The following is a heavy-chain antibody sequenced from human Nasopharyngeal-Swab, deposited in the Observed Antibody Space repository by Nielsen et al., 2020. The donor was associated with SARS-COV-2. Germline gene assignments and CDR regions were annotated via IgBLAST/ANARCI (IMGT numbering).Heavy chain of an antibody. V-gene: IGHV3-33*08. D-gene: IGHD6-19*01. CDR3: ARGGGDSSGWHFDY. Sequence: GETLTISCAASGFTCSRYGMHWVSKGPGKGLEWVEVIWYDGSNKYYADSVKGRFTISRDNSKNTLYLQMNSLRAEDTAVYYCARGGGDSSGWHFDYWGQGTMVTVSS. J-gene: IGHJ4*02. CDR1: GFTCSRYG. CDR2: IWYDGSNK.